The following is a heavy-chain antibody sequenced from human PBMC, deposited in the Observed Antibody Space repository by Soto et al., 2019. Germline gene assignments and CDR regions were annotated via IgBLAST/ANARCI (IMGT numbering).Heavy chain of an antibody. CDR1: GGSFNNFI. J-gene: IGHJ6*02. CDR3: ARNGTYRSSLNHYSGMDV. CDR2: IVPMLGTP. D-gene: IGHD3-16*02. V-gene: IGHV1-69*01. Sequence: QVQLVQSGAEVKEPGSSLRVSCKASGGSFNNFIMNWVRQTPGQGLEWMGGIVPMLGTPTYAEKFKGRVRISAAGSTSTTYMEVTSLRSEDTATYYGARNGTYRSSLNHYSGMDVWGQGTTVTVSS.